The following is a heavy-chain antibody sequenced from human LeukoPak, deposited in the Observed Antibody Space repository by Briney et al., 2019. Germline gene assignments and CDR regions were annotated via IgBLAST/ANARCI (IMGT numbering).Heavy chain of an antibody. V-gene: IGHV4-61*01. J-gene: IGHJ2*01. Sequence: PSETLSLTCTVSGGSVSSGSYYWSWIRQPPGKGLEWIGYIYYSGSTNYNPSLKSRVTISVDTSENQFSLKLSSVTAADTAVYYCARGPGFEDSSSWSHWYFDLWGRGTLVTVSS. CDR2: IYYSGST. CDR1: GGSVSSGSYY. CDR3: ARGPGFEDSSSWSHWYFDL. D-gene: IGHD6-13*01.